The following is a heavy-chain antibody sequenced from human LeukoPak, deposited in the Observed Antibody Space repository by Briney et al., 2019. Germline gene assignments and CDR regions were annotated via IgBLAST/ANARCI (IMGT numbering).Heavy chain of an antibody. J-gene: IGHJ4*02. Sequence: GSVKGSCQASGYNLIQYYIKRVGQATGQRVEGVGRMNPNSGNIGFAQKFQGRVTMTRNTPISTAYMELSSLRSEDTAVYYCARREYDILTGYSSFDYWGQGTLVTVSS. D-gene: IGHD3-9*01. CDR2: MNPNSGNI. CDR3: ARREYDILTGYSSFDY. V-gene: IGHV1-8*01. CDR1: GYNLIQYY.